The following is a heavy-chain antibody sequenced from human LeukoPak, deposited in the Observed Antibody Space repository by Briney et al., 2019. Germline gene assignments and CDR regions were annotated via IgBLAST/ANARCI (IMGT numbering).Heavy chain of an antibody. CDR3: ARGPVPEPLIAVAGPNPDYYYYGMDV. CDR1: GRSFSGYY. CDR2: INHSGST. J-gene: IGHJ6*02. Sequence: SETLSLTCAVYGRSFSGYYWSWIRQPPGKGLEWIGEINHSGSTNYNPSLKSRVTISVDTSENQFSLKLSSVTAADTAVYYCARGPVPEPLIAVAGPNPDYYYYGMDVWGQGTTVTVSS. V-gene: IGHV4-34*01. D-gene: IGHD6-19*01.